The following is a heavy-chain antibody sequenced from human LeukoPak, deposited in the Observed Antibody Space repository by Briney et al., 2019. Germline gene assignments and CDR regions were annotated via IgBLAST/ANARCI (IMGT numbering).Heavy chain of an antibody. Sequence: GCLRLSCAASRFTFSSYWVHSVRQVPGKGLLWVARINTYGTSTSYGDSVEGRFTISRDNAKNTLDLEMKSLRDDDTAVYYCARGSSTVTTRDWFDPWGRGTQVTVSS. CDR2: INTYGTST. CDR1: RFTFSSYW. V-gene: IGHV3-74*03. CDR3: ARGSSTVTTRDWFDP. D-gene: IGHD4-11*01. J-gene: IGHJ5*02.